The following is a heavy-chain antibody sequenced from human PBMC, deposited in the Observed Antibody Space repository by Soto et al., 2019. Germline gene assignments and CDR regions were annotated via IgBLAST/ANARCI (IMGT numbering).Heavy chain of an antibody. Sequence: QVQLVESGGDLVKPGGSLRLSCRASGLTLSDFYMSWVRQAPGKGLEWLSYISRDSTDIYYADSVKGRLIISRDNAKNSLYLQMNGLGDDDTAVYYCARGQHGLEVWGQGTTVTVSS. V-gene: IGHV3-11*01. CDR1: GLTLSDFY. CDR3: ARGQHGLEV. CDR2: ISRDSTDI. J-gene: IGHJ6*02.